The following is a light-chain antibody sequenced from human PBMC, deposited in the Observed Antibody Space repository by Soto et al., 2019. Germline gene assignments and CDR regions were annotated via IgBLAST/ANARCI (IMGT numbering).Light chain of an antibody. Sequence: TSSDVGGYNYVSWYQQHPGKAPKLMIYDVSNRPSGVSNRFSGSKSGNTASLTISGLQAEDEADYYCSSYTSSSLYVFGPGTKVTVL. CDR1: SSDVGGYNY. J-gene: IGLJ1*01. CDR2: DVS. V-gene: IGLV2-14*04. CDR3: SSYTSSSLYV.